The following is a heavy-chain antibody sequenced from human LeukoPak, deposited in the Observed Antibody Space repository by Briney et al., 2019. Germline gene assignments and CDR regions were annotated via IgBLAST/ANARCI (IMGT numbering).Heavy chain of an antibody. J-gene: IGHJ3*02. Sequence: GGSLRLSCAASGFTFSSYGMHWVRQAPGKGLEWVSGINWNGGSTGYADSVKGRFTISRDNAKNSLYLQMNSLRAEDTALYYCARSYGAAGAFDIWGQGTMVTVSS. CDR3: ARSYGAAGAFDI. V-gene: IGHV3-20*04. D-gene: IGHD4/OR15-4a*01. CDR2: INWNGGST. CDR1: GFTFSSYG.